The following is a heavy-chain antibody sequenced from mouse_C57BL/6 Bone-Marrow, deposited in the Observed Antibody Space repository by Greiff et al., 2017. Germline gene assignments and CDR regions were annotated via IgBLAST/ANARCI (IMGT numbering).Heavy chain of an antibody. J-gene: IGHJ2*01. V-gene: IGHV1-54*01. CDR3: ARMGPYYFDY. CDR2: INPGSGGT. Sequence: QVQLQQSGAELVRPGTSVKVSCKASGYAFTNYLMEWVKQRPGQGLEWIGVINPGSGGTNYNEKFKGKATLTADKSSSTAYMQLSSLTSEDSAVYCCARMGPYYFDYWGQGTTLTVSS. CDR1: GYAFTNYL. D-gene: IGHD4-1*01.